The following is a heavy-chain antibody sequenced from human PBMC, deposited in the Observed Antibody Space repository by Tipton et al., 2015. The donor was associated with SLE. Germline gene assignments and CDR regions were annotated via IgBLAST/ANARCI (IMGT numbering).Heavy chain of an antibody. Sequence: SGVTFSSYGMHWVRQAPGKGLEWVAFIRFDGSNKYHADSVKGRFIISRDNSKNTLYLQMNSLRPEDTAVYMCAKYWSPVIYTNHGDAFDIWAQEAIVNVSS. J-gene: IGHJ3*02. D-gene: IGHD1-14*01. V-gene: IGHV3-30*02. CDR1: GVTFSSYG. CDR2: IRFDGSNK. CDR3: AKYWSPVIYTNHGDAFDI.